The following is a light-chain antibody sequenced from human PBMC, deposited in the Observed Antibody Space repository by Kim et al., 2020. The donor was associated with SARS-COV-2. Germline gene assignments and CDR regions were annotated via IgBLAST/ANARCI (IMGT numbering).Light chain of an antibody. CDR1: QSVGSS. Sequence: SPGERAILSCRASQSVGSSLAWYQQKPGQSPRLLMYVTSNRATGIPDRFSGSGSGTDFTLTIGSLEPRDFGIYYCQQRGTWPPAVTFGGGTKLEI. V-gene: IGKV3-11*01. J-gene: IGKJ4*01. CDR2: VTS. CDR3: QQRGTWPPAVT.